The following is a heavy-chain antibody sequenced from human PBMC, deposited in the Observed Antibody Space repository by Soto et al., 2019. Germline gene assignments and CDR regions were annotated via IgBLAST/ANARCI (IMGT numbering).Heavy chain of an antibody. CDR3: AKGGKGSGSYYKLGYYMDV. D-gene: IGHD3-10*01. J-gene: IGHJ6*03. CDR1: GFTFSSYG. V-gene: IGHV3-33*03. Sequence: PGGSLRLSCAASGFTFSSYGMHWVRQAPGKGLEWVAVIWYDGSNKDYADSVKGRFTISRDNAKNSLYLQMNSLRAEDTALYYCAKGGKGSGSYYKLGYYMDVWGKGTTVTVSS. CDR2: IWYDGSNK.